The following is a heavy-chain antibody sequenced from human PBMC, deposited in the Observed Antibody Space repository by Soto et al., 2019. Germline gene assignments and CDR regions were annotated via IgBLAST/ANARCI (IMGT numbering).Heavy chain of an antibody. D-gene: IGHD3-3*01. CDR3: ASQVRFLEWLLPISYGMDV. V-gene: IGHV3-48*03. J-gene: IGHJ6*02. CDR1: GFTFSSYE. Sequence: EVQLVESGGGLVQPGGSLRLSCAASGFTFSSYEMNWVRQAPGKGLEWVSYISSSGSTIYYAASVKGRFTISRDNAKNSLYLQMNSLRAEDTAVYYCASQVRFLEWLLPISYGMDVWGQGTTVTVSS. CDR2: ISSSGSTI.